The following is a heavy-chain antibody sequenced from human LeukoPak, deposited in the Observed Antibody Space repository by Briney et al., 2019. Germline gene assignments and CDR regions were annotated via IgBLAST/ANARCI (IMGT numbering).Heavy chain of an antibody. CDR2: INPSGGST. CDR1: GYTFTSYY. CDR3: ARGYSWENYYFDY. D-gene: IGHD5-18*01. Sequence: ASVKVSCKASGYTFTSYYMHWVRQAPGQGLEWTGIINPSGGSTSYAQKFQGRVTMTRDTSTSAVYMELSSLRSEGTAVYYCARGYSWENYYFDYWGQGTLVTVSS. V-gene: IGHV1-46*01. J-gene: IGHJ4*02.